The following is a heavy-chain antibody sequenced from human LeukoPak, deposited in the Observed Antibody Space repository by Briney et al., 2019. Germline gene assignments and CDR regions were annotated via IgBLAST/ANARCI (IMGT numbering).Heavy chain of an antibody. V-gene: IGHV3-53*01. Sequence: GGSLRLSCAASGFTVRDGYMSWVRQAPGKRLEWLAFIYVSGTTFYAASVKGRFTISRDNSKNTLYLQMNSLRAEDTAVYYCARTRDIVATMYYMDVWGKGTTVTVSS. J-gene: IGHJ6*03. CDR3: ARTRDIVATMYYMDV. D-gene: IGHD5-12*01. CDR1: GFTVRDGY. CDR2: IYVSGTT.